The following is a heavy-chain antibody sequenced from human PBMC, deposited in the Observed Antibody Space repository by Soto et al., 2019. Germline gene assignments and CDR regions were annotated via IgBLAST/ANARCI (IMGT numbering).Heavy chain of an antibody. Sequence: QLVESGGGVVQPGTSLRLSCVASGFTLSSYGMHWVRQAPGKGLEWVAAISYDGDDQYYGDSVRGRFTISRDNSESTVYLQMNSLRADDTGVYYCAKDRGHIAVADITGGSDFHIWGRGTMVAVSS. CDR1: GFTLSSYG. D-gene: IGHD6-19*01. V-gene: IGHV3-30*18. CDR3: AKDRGHIAVADITGGSDFHI. J-gene: IGHJ3*02. CDR2: ISYDGDDQ.